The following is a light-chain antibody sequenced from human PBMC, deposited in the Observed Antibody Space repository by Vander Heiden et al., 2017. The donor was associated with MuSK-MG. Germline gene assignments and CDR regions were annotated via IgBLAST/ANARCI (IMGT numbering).Light chain of an antibody. CDR1: SSDVGGYNY. CDR3: SSYTSSSTL. Sequence: QSALTQPASVPGSPGQSITLSCTGTSSDVGGYNYVSWYQHHPGKAPKLMIYDVSNRPSGVSNRFSGSKSGNTASLTISGLQAEDEADYYCSSYTSSSTLVGGGTKLTVL. J-gene: IGLJ2*01. V-gene: IGLV2-14*03. CDR2: DVS.